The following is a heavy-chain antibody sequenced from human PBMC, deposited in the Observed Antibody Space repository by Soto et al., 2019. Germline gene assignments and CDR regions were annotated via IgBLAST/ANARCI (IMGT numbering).Heavy chain of an antibody. CDR2: ISRSSTNI. V-gene: IGHV3-21*01. D-gene: IGHD2-21*01. CDR3: ARVLTVVATNSNNYYRRYV. J-gene: IGHJ6*02. Sequence: NPGGSLRLSCSASGFTFSNYTMNWVRQAPGKGLDWVSSISRSSTNIFYADSVKGRFTVSRENAKNVVYLQINSLSAEDTGIYYCARVLTVVATNSNNYYRRYVQGQGTTVTVSS. CDR1: GFTFSNYT.